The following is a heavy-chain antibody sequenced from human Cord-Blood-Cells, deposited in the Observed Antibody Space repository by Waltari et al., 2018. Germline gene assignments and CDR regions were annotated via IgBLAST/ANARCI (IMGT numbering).Heavy chain of an antibody. Sequence: QVKLVQSGAEVKKPGSSVKVSCKASGGTVSSFVISWVRQAPGQGLEWKGGIIPIFGTANDAQKFHGRVTITADESTGTAYMELSSLRSEDTAVYYCARERDYFGYYMDVWGKGTTVTVSS. CDR3: ARERDYFGYYMDV. CDR2: IIPIFGTA. CDR1: GGTVSSFV. J-gene: IGHJ6*03. D-gene: IGHD4-17*01. V-gene: IGHV1-69*01.